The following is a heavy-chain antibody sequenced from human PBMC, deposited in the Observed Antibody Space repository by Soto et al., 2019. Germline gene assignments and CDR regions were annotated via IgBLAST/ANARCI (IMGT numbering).Heavy chain of an antibody. Sequence: TLSLTCSVSGGSISGDYYWSWIRQSPEKGLEWIGYIYYSGSSYSNPALQSRLSMSLDTSKNQFSLKLRSVTAADTAVYYCARAGAQWPGYFDSWGQGALVTVSS. CDR2: IYYSGSS. D-gene: IGHD6-19*01. CDR1: GGSISGDYY. J-gene: IGHJ4*02. CDR3: ARAGAQWPGYFDS. V-gene: IGHV4-30-4*08.